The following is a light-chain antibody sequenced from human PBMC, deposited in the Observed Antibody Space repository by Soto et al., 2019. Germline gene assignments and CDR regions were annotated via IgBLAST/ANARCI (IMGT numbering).Light chain of an antibody. J-gene: IGKJ2*01. Sequence: EIVMTQSPATLSVSPGERATLSCRASQSVSRNLAWYQQKPGQAPRLLISDSYTRATVVTARFRGSGSGTELTITIRSLQAEDFGIYYGQQYNNWPYTFGQGTKLEIK. V-gene: IGKV3-15*01. CDR1: QSVSRN. CDR3: QQYNNWPYT. CDR2: DSY.